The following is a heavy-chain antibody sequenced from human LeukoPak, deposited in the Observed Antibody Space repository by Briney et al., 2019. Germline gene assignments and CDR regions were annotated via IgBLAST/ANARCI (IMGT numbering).Heavy chain of an antibody. CDR3: AKSDVDTAMVFY. J-gene: IGHJ4*02. CDR2: ISYYGSNK. CDR1: GFTFSSYA. V-gene: IGHV3-30-3*02. Sequence: GRSLRLSCAASGFTFSSYAMHWVRQAPGKGLEWVAVISYYGSNKYYADSVKGRFTISRYNSKNTLYLQMNSLRAEDTAVYYCAKSDVDTAMVFYWGQGTLVTVCS. D-gene: IGHD5-18*01.